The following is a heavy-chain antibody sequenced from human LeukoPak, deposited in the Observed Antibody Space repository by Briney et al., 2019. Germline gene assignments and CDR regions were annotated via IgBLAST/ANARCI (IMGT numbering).Heavy chain of an antibody. D-gene: IGHD1-26*01. J-gene: IGHJ3*02. V-gene: IGHV1-2*02. CDR1: GYTFTSYG. CDR2: INPNSGGT. CDR3: AKVGATAPLDAFDI. Sequence: GASVKVSCKASGYTFTSYGISWVRQAPGQGLEWMGWINPNSGGTNYAQKFQGRVTMTRDTSISTAYMELSRLRSDDTAVYYCAKVGATAPLDAFDIWGQGTMVTVSS.